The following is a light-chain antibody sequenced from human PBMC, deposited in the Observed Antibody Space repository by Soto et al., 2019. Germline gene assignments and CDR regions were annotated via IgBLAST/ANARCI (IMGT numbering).Light chain of an antibody. CDR3: SSYTPSSTPVV. CDR1: RSDVGAYNY. CDR2: EVS. Sequence: QSALTQPASVSGSPGQSITISCTGTRSDVGAYNYVSWYQQHPGKAPKLMIYEVSNRPSGVSNRFSGSKSGNTASLTISGLQAEDEADYYCSSYTPSSTPVVFGGGTKVTVL. V-gene: IGLV2-14*01. J-gene: IGLJ2*01.